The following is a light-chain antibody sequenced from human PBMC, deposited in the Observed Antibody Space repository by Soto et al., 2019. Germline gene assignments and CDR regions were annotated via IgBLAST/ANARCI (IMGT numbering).Light chain of an antibody. CDR1: QSVSSN. Sequence: EIVMTQSPATLSVSPGERATLSCRASQSVSSNLAWYQQKPGQAPRLLIYGASTRATGIPARFSGSGSGTEFALTISILQSEDFADYYCQHYNNWPPWTFGQGTKVQIK. CDR2: GAS. V-gene: IGKV3-15*01. J-gene: IGKJ1*01. CDR3: QHYNNWPPWT.